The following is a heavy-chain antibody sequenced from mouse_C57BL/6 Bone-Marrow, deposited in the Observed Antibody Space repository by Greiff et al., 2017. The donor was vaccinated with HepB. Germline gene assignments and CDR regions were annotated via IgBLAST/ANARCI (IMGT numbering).Heavy chain of an antibody. CDR3: ARGAMVTRFAY. V-gene: IGHV1-54*01. J-gene: IGHJ3*01. Sequence: LQESGAELVRPGTSVKVSCKASGYAFTNYLIEWVKQRPGQGLEWIGVINPGSGGTNYNEKFKGKATLTADKSSSTAYMQLSSLTSEDSAVYFCARGAMVTRFAYWGQGTLVTVSA. CDR1: GYAFTNYL. CDR2: INPGSGGT. D-gene: IGHD2-2*01.